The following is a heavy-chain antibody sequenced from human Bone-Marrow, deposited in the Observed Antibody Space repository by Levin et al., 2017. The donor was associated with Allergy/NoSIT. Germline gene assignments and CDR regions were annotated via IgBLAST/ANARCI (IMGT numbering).Heavy chain of an antibody. CDR2: IWYDGSNK. CDR3: ARDDSAKAVTGTLVTF. CDR1: GFTFSSYT. J-gene: IGHJ4*02. V-gene: IGHV3-33*01. Sequence: GGSLRLSCAASGFTFSSYTMHWVRQAPGKGPEWVAIIWYDGSNKIYADSVKGRFTISRDNSQNSLHLQMTSLRGEDTAVYYCARDDSAKAVTGTLVTFWGQGTLVTVSS. D-gene: IGHD6-19*01.